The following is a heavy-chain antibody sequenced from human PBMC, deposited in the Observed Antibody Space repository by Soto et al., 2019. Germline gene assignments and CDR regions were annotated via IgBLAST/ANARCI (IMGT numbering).Heavy chain of an antibody. CDR2: ISYDGTNK. D-gene: IGHD7-27*01. V-gene: IGHV3-30-3*01. Sequence: ESGGGVVQPGRSLRLSCAASGFSFSISPMHWVRQAPGKGPEWVALISYDGTNKFYADSVKGRFTISRDTSRRTLYLQVDSLRPEDAAVYYCARDPKTSGGQHWAFNYFDSWGQGTLVTVSS. CDR3: ARDPKTSGGQHWAFNYFDS. CDR1: GFSFSISP. J-gene: IGHJ4*02.